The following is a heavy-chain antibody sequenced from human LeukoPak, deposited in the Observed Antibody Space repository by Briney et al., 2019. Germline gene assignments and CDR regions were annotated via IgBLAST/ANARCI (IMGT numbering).Heavy chain of an antibody. CDR2: ISSSGSTI. CDR3: ARAGIAAAAPN. V-gene: IGHV3-48*04. D-gene: IGHD6-13*01. CDR1: AFTFSSYS. J-gene: IGHJ4*02. Sequence: GGSLRLSCAASAFTFSSYSMNWVRQAPGKGLEWVSYISSSGSTIYYADSVKGRFTISRDNAKNSLYLQMNSLRAEDTAVYYCARAGIAAAAPNWGQGTLVTVSS.